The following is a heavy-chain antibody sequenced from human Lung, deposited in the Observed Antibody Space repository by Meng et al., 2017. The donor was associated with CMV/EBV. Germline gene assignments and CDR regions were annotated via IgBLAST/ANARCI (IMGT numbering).Heavy chain of an antibody. D-gene: IGHD5-18*01. CDR1: GGSITGGDYY. Sequence: QLHLQETGPVLVKASQTLSLTCTVSGGSITGGDYYWSWTRQPPGKGLEWIGCVYYTGGTYDNPSLKSRLSMSVDTSNNQFFLNLTSVTAADTAFYFCARGSNTAMAYFDSWGLGTLVTVSS. J-gene: IGHJ4*02. CDR3: ARGSNTAMAYFDS. V-gene: IGHV4-30-4*01. CDR2: VYYTGGT.